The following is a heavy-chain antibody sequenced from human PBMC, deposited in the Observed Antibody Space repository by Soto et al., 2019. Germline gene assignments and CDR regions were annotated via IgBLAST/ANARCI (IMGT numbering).Heavy chain of an antibody. Sequence: SQTLSLTCAISGDSVSSNSAAWNWTRQSPSRGLEWLGRTYYRSKWYNDYAVSVKSRITINPDTSKNQFSLQLNSVTPGDTAMYYGARARVVATRYYGYYYGMDVWGQGTTVTVSS. D-gene: IGHD5-12*01. V-gene: IGHV6-1*01. CDR2: TYYRSKWYN. CDR3: ARARVVATRYYGYYYGMDV. J-gene: IGHJ6*02. CDR1: GDSVSSNSAA.